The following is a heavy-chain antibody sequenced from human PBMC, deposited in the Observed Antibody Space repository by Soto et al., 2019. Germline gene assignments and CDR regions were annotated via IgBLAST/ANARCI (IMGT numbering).Heavy chain of an antibody. D-gene: IGHD6-6*01. CDR2: INHSGST. V-gene: IGHV4-34*01. J-gene: IGHJ4*02. CDR3: ARTSRFEY. CDR1: GGSFSNYY. Sequence: SETLSLTCAVYGGSFSNYYWSWIRQPPGKGLEWIGEINHSGSTNYNPSLKSRVTISVDTSKNQFSLKLSSVTAADTAVYYCARTSRFEYWGQGTLVTVS.